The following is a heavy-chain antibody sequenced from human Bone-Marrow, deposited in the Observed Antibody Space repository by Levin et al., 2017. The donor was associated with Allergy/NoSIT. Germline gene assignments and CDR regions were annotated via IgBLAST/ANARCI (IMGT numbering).Heavy chain of an antibody. V-gene: IGHV3-30-3*01. Sequence: PGESLKISCAASGFTFSSFPMHWVRQAPGKGLEWLAVVIYDDSSKYYSDSVKGRFTISRDNSNSTLHLDMNSLRPEDTAVYYCARDRPGGHFDYWGQGTLVTVSS. CDR1: GFTFSSFP. CDR2: VIYDDSSK. J-gene: IGHJ4*02. D-gene: IGHD3-16*01. CDR3: ARDRPGGHFDY.